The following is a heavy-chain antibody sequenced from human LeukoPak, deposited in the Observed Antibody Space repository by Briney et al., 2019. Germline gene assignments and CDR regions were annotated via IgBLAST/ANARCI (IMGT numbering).Heavy chain of an antibody. J-gene: IGHJ6*03. D-gene: IGHD6-19*01. CDR3: AKHEQESSGWYDLGDYYYYMDV. V-gene: IGHV3-30*04. CDR2: ISYDGSNK. Sequence: GRSLRLSCAASGFTFSSYAMHWVRQAPGKGLEWVAVISYDGSNKYYADSVKGRFTISRDNSKNTLYLQMNSLRAEDTAVYYCAKHEQESSGWYDLGDYYYYMDVWGKGTTVTIPS. CDR1: GFTFSSYA.